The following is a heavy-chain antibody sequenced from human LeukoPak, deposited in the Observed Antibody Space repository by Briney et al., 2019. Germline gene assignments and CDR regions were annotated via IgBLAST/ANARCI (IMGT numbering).Heavy chain of an antibody. CDR3: AKGTLRSCSGGSCYPLDY. D-gene: IGHD2-15*01. J-gene: IGHJ4*02. CDR2: IKADGGEK. CDR1: GFTFSTYW. V-gene: IGHV3-7*01. Sequence: PGGSLRLSCAASGFTFSTYWMNWFRQTPGKGLEWVAKIKADGGEKDHVASVKGRFTISRDNAKNSLYLQMNSLRVEDTAVYYCAKGTLRSCSGGSCYPLDYWGQGTLVTVSS.